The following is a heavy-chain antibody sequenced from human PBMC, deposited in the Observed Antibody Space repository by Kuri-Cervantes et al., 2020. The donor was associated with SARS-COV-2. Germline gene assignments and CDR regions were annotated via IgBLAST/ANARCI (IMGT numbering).Heavy chain of an antibody. CDR2: IIPILGTA. Sequence: SVKVSCKASGGTFSSYAISWVRQAPGQGLEWMGRIIPILGTANYAQKFQGRVTITADKYTSTAYMELSSLRSEDTAVYYCPREGYEAANFDYWGQGTLVTVSS. J-gene: IGHJ4*02. CDR3: PREGYEAANFDY. V-gene: IGHV1-69*04. D-gene: IGHD6-13*01. CDR1: GGTFSSYA.